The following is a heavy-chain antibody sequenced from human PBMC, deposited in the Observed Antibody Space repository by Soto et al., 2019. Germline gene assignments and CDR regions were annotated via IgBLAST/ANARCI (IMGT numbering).Heavy chain of an antibody. CDR1: GGSISSGGYY. Sequence: SETLSLTCTVSGGSISSGGYYWGWIRQHPGKGLEWIGYIYYSGSTYYNPSLKSRVTISVDTSKNQFSLKLSSVTAADTAVYYCARYSNNWFQTEGMDVWGQGTTVTVSS. J-gene: IGHJ6*02. D-gene: IGHD1-20*01. V-gene: IGHV4-31*03. CDR3: ARYSNNWFQTEGMDV. CDR2: IYYSGST.